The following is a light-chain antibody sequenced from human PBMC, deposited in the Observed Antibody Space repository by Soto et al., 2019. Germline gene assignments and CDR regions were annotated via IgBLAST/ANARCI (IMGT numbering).Light chain of an antibody. CDR2: SNT. V-gene: IGLV1-44*01. CDR1: SSNIGRNT. J-gene: IGLJ1*01. CDR3: EAWDDSLNGRV. Sequence: QSVLTQPPSASGTPGQRVSISCSGGSSNIGRNTVNWYQQVPGTAPKLLIYSNTQRPSGVPDRLSGSKSGTSASLAISGLQSEDEADYYREAWDDSLNGRVFGTGTKVTVL.